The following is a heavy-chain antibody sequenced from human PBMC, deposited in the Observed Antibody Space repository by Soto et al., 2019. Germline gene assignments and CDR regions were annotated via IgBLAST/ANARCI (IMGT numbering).Heavy chain of an antibody. D-gene: IGHD1-7*01. J-gene: IGHJ5*02. CDR3: ARVGTWFDP. CDR2: LDQGGGEK. CDR1: EFSFSDYW. V-gene: IGHV3-7*05. Sequence: GGSLILSCAASEFSFSDYWXAWVRQAPGKGLEWVANLDQGGGEKHYGDSVKGRFTISRDNAKNSLYLQMNSLRAEDTAVYYCARVGTWFDPWGQGTLVTVSS.